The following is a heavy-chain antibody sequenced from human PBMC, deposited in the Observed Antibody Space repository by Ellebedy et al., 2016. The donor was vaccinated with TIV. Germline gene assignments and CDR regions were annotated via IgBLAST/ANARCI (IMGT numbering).Heavy chain of an antibody. D-gene: IGHD3-10*01. CDR1: GGTFSSYA. CDR3: ARVYGSGSYYNSVDY. V-gene: IGHV1-69*13. Sequence: SVKVSCXASGGTFSSYAISWVRQAPGQELEWMGGIIPIFGTANYAQKFQGRVTITADESTSTAYMELSSLRSEDTAVYYCARVYGSGSYYNSVDYWGQGTLVTVSS. J-gene: IGHJ4*02. CDR2: IIPIFGTA.